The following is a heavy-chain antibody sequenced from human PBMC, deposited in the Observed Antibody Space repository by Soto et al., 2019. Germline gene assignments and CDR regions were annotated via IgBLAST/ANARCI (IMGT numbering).Heavy chain of an antibody. CDR2: IIAVLGTP. CDR3: ESSAGLDNRLNYYGLNV. J-gene: IGHJ6*02. D-gene: IGHD6-13*01. CDR1: GGTFTSTA. V-gene: IGHV1-69*01. Sequence: QVLLVQSSAEVKKPGSSVKVSCKASGGTFTSTAFSWVRQAPGQGLEWLGGIIAVLGTPNYAQKFQARLTVTADASTTTVHMELSRLRSDDTEVYSCESSAGLDNRLNYYGLNVWGQGTTVTVSS.